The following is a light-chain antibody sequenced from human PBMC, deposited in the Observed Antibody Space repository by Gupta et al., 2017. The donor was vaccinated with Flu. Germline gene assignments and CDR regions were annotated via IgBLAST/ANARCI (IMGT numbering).Light chain of an antibody. CDR2: GKN. J-gene: IGLJ2*01. V-gene: IGLV3-19*01. Sequence: SSELTQDPAVSVALGQTVRITCQGDSVRSYYASWYQQKPEQTPGLVIYGKNNRPSGTPDRFAGSSSGNTASLTITAAQADDEADYYGYSRDSRGNPFVVVGGGTKLTVL. CDR1: SVRSYY. CDR3: YSRDSRGNPFVV.